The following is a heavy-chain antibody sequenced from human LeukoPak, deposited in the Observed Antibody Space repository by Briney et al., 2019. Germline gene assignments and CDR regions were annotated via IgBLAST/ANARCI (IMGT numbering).Heavy chain of an antibody. J-gene: IGHJ3*02. V-gene: IGHV4-61*01. CDR2: IYYSGST. CDR1: GGSVGSGSYY. D-gene: IGHD2-15*01. Sequence: SETLSLTCTVSGGSVGSGSYYWSWIRQPPGKGLEWIGYIYYSGSTNYNPSLKSRVTISVDTSKNQFSLKLSSVTAADTAVYYCARAPRYCSGGSCYAFYAFDIWGQGTMVTVSS. CDR3: ARAPRYCSGGSCYAFYAFDI.